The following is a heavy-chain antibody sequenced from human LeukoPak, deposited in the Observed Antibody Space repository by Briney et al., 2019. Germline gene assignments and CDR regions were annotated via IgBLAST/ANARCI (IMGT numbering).Heavy chain of an antibody. D-gene: IGHD3-10*01. CDR2: INSDGSST. Sequence: GGSLRLSCAASGFNLSSYWMHWVRQAPGKGLVWVSRINSDGSSTNYADSVKGRFTISRDNAKKTLYLQMNSLRAEDTAVYYCAKPPRGSGEDYWGQGTLVTVSS. V-gene: IGHV3-74*01. CDR3: AKPPRGSGEDY. J-gene: IGHJ4*02. CDR1: GFNLSSYW.